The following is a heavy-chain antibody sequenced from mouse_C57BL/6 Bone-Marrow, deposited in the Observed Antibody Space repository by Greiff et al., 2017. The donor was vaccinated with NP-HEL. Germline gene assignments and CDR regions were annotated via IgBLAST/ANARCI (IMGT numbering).Heavy chain of an antibody. CDR1: GFTFSSYG. CDR2: ISSGGSYT. Sequence: EVNMVDSLFAIFNPLWSLKLSCAASGFTFSSYGMSWVRQTPDKRLEWVATISSGGSYTYYPDSVKGRFTISRDNAKNTLYLQMSSLKSEDTAMYYCARLRYYYGSSRYFDVWGTGTTVTVSS. CDR3: ARLRYYYGSSRYFDV. V-gene: IGHV5-6*02. D-gene: IGHD1-1*01. J-gene: IGHJ1*03.